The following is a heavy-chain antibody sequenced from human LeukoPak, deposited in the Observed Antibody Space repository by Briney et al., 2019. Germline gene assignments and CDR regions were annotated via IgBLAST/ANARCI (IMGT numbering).Heavy chain of an antibody. V-gene: IGHV3-7*01. J-gene: IGHJ5*02. CDR1: GFTFSYYC. Sequence: GGSLRLSCAASGFTFSYYCMSWVRQAPGKGLEWVANIKQDGSEKYYVDSAKGRFTISRDNAKNSLYLQMNSLRAEDTAVYYCARDDPSWFDPWGQGTLVTVSS. CDR3: ARDDPSWFDP. CDR2: IKQDGSEK.